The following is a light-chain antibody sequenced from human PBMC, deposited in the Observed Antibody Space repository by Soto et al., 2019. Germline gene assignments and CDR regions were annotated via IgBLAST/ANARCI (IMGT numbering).Light chain of an antibody. CDR2: DAS. V-gene: IGKV3D-20*02. CDR3: QQRSNWPPLFT. CDR1: QSVSSTY. J-gene: IGKJ3*01. Sequence: EIVLTQSPGTLSLSPGERATLSCRASQSVSSTYLAWYQQKPGQAPRLLIYDASSRATGIPDRFSGSGSGTDFTLTISRLEPEDFAVYYCQQRSNWPPLFTFGPGTKVDIK.